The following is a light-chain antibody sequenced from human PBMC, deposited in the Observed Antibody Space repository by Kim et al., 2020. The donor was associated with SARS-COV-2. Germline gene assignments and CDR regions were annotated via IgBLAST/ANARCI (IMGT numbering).Light chain of an antibody. CDR2: GDF. J-gene: IGLJ1*01. CDR1: DGESVI. CDR3: QVWDGDTYV. V-gene: IGLV3-9*01. Sequence: VALTQRTTCAWEEDDGESVIGYWYQHEQGQAPVRVFYGDFKRASGIPDRFSGSGSGNTATLSMARVQVGDEADYHLQVWDGDTYVFGAGTKVTVL.